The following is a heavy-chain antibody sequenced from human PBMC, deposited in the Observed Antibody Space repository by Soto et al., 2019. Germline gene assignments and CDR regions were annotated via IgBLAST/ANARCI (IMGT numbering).Heavy chain of an antibody. CDR3: AKTYYYDRRGYYQNWFDP. V-gene: IGHV3-30-3*02. CDR1: GFTFSSYA. Sequence: QVQLVESGGGVVQPGWSLRLSCAASGFTFSSYAMHWIRQAPGKGLEWVAIISFDGSNEYYADSVKGRFTISRDNSKNTLYLQVRSLRAADTAVYCCAKTYYYDRRGYYQNWFDPWGQGTLVTVSS. D-gene: IGHD3-22*01. CDR2: ISFDGSNE. J-gene: IGHJ5*02.